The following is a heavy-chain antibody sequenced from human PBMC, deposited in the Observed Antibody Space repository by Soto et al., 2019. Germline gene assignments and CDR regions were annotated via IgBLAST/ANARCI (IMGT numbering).Heavy chain of an antibody. V-gene: IGHV1-18*01. J-gene: IGHJ6*02. CDR3: ARYYGDYEVNYYYYGMDV. CDR2: ISAYNGNT. D-gene: IGHD4-17*01. Sequence: ASVKVSCKASGYTFTSYGISWVRQAPGQGLEWMGWISAYNGNTNYAQKLQGRVTMTTDTSTSTAYMELRSLRSDDTAVYYCARYYGDYEVNYYYYGMDVWGQGTTVTVSS. CDR1: GYTFTSYG.